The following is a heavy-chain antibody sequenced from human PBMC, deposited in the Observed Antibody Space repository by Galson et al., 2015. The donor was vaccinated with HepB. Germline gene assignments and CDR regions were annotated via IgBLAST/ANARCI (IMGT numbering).Heavy chain of an antibody. CDR1: GGSISSYY. D-gene: IGHD3-3*01. Sequence: SETLSLTCTVSGGSISSYYWSWIRQPPGKGLEWIGYIYYSGSTNYNPSLKSRVTISVDTSKNQFSLKLSSVTAADTAVYYCARARPSDFWSGYPKFDYWGQGTLVTVSS. CDR2: IYYSGST. CDR3: ARARPSDFWSGYPKFDY. V-gene: IGHV4-59*01. J-gene: IGHJ4*02.